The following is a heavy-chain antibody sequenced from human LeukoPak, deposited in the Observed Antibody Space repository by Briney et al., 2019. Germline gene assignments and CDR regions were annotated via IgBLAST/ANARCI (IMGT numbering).Heavy chain of an antibody. CDR2: IYYSGST. D-gene: IGHD3-10*01. V-gene: IGHV4-59*12. Sequence: SETLSLTCTVSGGSISSYYWSWIRQPPGKGLEWIGYIYYSGSTSYNPSLKSRVTISVDTSKNQFSLKLSSVTAADTAVYYCARGPGRRALWFSYYMDVWGKGTTVTVSS. CDR1: GGSISSYY. CDR3: ARGPGRRALWFSYYMDV. J-gene: IGHJ6*03.